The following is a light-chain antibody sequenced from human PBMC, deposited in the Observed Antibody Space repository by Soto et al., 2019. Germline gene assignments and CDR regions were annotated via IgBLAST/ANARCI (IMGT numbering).Light chain of an antibody. Sequence: DIQMTQSHSTLPASVGDRVTITCLASQTISSWLAWYQQKPGKAPRLLMSKASTLETGVPSRFSGSGSETDFTLTISSLQPDDFATYYCQQHNSYSWTFGQGTKVDIK. V-gene: IGKV1-5*03. CDR3: QQHNSYSWT. CDR1: QTISSW. J-gene: IGKJ1*01. CDR2: KAS.